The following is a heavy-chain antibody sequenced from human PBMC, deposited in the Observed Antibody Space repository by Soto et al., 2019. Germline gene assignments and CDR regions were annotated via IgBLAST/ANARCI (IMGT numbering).Heavy chain of an antibody. CDR3: ARGRVDTAMSPWYFDL. D-gene: IGHD5-18*01. J-gene: IGHJ2*01. CDR2: TRNKANSYTT. V-gene: IGHV3-72*01. Sequence: EVQLVESGGGLVQPGGSLRLSCAASGFTFSDHYMDWVRQAPGKGLEWVGRTRNKANSYTTEYAASVKGRFTISRDDSKNSLYLQMNSRKTEDTAVYYCARGRVDTAMSPWYFDLWGRGTLVTVSS. CDR1: GFTFSDHY.